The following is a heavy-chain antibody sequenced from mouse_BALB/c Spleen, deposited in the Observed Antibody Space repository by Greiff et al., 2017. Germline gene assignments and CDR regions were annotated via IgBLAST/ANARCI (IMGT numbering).Heavy chain of an antibody. J-gene: IGHJ1*01. CDR2: ISSGGST. CDR1: GFTFSSYA. D-gene: IGHD1-2*01. Sequence: DVMLVESGGGLVKPGGSLKLSCAASGFTFSSYAMSWVRQTPEKRLEWVASISSGGSTYYPDSVKGRFTIPRDNARNILYLQMSSLRSEDTAMYYCARIHYYGTGYFDVWGAGTTVTVSS. CDR3: ARIHYYGTGYFDV. V-gene: IGHV5-6-5*01.